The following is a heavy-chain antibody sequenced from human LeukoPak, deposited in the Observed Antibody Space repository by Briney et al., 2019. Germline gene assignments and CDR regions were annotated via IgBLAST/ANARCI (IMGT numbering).Heavy chain of an antibody. J-gene: IGHJ5*02. CDR3: ARGANYDFWSGYTTDGYNWFDP. D-gene: IGHD3-3*01. Sequence: GGSLRLSCAASGFTFSSYTLHWVRQAPGKGLEWVAIISYDGNNKYYADSVKGRFTISRDNSKNTLDLQMNSLRAEDTAVYYCARGANYDFWSGYTTDGYNWFDPWGQGTLVTVSS. V-gene: IGHV3-30-3*01. CDR1: GFTFSSYT. CDR2: ISYDGNNK.